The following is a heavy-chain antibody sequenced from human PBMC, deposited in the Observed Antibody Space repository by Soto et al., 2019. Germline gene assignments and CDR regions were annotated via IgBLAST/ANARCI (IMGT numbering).Heavy chain of an antibody. J-gene: IGHJ4*01. D-gene: IGHD4-4*01. Sequence: PGGSLRLSCAASGFNVIINYISWVRQAPGKGLEWVSVTYSGGATYYADSVKGRFTISRDNSKNTVFLQMSSLGAEDTAAYYCARIDDDYRGYFDFWGHGTLVTVS. V-gene: IGHV3-53*01. CDR3: ARIDDDYRGYFDF. CDR2: TYSGGAT. CDR1: GFNVIINY.